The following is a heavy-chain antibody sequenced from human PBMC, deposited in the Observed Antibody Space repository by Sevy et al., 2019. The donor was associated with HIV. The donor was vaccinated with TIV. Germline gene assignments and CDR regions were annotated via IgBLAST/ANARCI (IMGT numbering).Heavy chain of an antibody. CDR1: GFTFSSYA. V-gene: IGHV3-23*01. CDR2: ISGSGGST. D-gene: IGHD6-19*01. CDR3: VSDHGLWLGQGHFDY. J-gene: IGHJ4*02. Sequence: GESLKISCAASGFTFSSYAMSWVRQAPGKGLEWVSAISGSGGSTYYADSVKGRFTIYRENSKNTRYLAMNSLSADGTAVYYCVSDHGLWLGQGHFDYWGQGTLVTVSS.